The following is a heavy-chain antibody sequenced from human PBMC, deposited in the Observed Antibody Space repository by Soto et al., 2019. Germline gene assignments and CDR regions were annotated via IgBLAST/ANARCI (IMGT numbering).Heavy chain of an antibody. V-gene: IGHV3-11*06. J-gene: IGHJ4*02. Sequence: GGSLRLSCAASGFNFIDHYMNWIRQAPGKGLEWVSYISGSSRYTNFADSVKGRFTISRDNAKNSLYLQMNSLRAEDTAVYYCARHTSGWHYYDYWGQGTPVTVSS. D-gene: IGHD6-19*01. CDR1: GFNFIDHY. CDR2: ISGSSRYT. CDR3: ARHTSGWHYYDY.